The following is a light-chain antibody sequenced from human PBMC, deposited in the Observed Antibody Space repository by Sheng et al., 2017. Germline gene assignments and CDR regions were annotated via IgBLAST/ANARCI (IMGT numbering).Light chain of an antibody. CDR3: QQYFGTPAT. V-gene: IGKV3-15*01. Sequence: EIMMTQSPATLSVSPGERATLSCRASQSVSSNLAWYQLKPGQAPRLLIYGASTRATGVPGSFSGSGSGTEFTLTISSLQAEDVAVYYCQQYFGTPATFGQGTKVEIK. J-gene: IGKJ1*01. CDR1: QSVSSN. CDR2: GAS.